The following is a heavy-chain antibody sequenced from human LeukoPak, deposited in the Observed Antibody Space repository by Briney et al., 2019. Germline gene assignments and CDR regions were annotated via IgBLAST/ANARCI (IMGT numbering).Heavy chain of an antibody. CDR1: GFTFISYA. D-gene: IGHD2-21*02. CDR2: ISYDGSNK. CDR3: ARPPFSVVVTAISVYFDY. J-gene: IGHJ4*02. V-gene: IGHV3-30-3*01. Sequence: PGRSLRLSCAASGFTFISYAMHWVRQAPGKGLEWVAVISYDGSNKYYADSVKGRFTISRDNSKNTLYLQMNSLRAEDTAVYYCARPPFSVVVTAISVYFDYWGQGTLVTVSS.